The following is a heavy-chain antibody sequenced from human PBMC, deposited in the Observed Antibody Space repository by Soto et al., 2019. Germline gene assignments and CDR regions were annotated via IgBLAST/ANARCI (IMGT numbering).Heavy chain of an antibody. CDR2: INHSGST. J-gene: IGHJ4*02. D-gene: IGHD6-13*01. CDR1: GGSFSGYY. CDR3: AGFRIAAASGFDY. V-gene: IGHV4-34*01. Sequence: SETLSLTCAVYGGSFSGYYWSWSRQPPGKGLEWIGEINHSGSTNYNPSLKSRVTISVDTSKNQFSLKLSSVTAADTAVYYCAGFRIAAASGFDYWGPGPLVTLSS.